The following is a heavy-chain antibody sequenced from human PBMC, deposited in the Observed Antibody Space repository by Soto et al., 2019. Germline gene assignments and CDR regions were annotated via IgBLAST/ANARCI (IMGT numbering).Heavy chain of an antibody. D-gene: IGHD3-10*01. V-gene: IGHV3-48*02. CDR3: AREIPSRGAGWFDP. CDR2: ISSSSSTI. Sequence: EVQLVESGGGLVQPGGSLRLSCAASGFTFSSYTMNWVRQAPGKGLEWVSYISSSSSTIYYADSVKGRFTISRDNAKNSLYLPMNSVRDEDTAVYYCAREIPSRGAGWFDPWGQGTLVTVSS. CDR1: GFTFSSYT. J-gene: IGHJ5*02.